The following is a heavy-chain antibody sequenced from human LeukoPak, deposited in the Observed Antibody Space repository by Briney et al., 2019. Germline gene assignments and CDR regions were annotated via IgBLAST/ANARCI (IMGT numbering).Heavy chain of an antibody. D-gene: IGHD6-13*01. Sequence: GGSLRLSCAASGFTFGSYWMHWVRQAPGKGLVWVSRINSDGSSTSYADSVKGRFTISRDNAKNTLYLQMNSLRAEDTAVYYCAREYSSWYPFDYWGQGTLVTVSS. J-gene: IGHJ4*02. V-gene: IGHV3-74*01. CDR2: INSDGSST. CDR3: AREYSSWYPFDY. CDR1: GFTFGSYW.